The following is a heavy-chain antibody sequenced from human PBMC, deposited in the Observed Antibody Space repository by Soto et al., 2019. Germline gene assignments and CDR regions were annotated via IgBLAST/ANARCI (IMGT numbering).Heavy chain of an antibody. CDR1: GGSISRYY. D-gene: IGHD2-8*01. J-gene: IGHJ5*02. V-gene: IGHV4-59*01. CDR2: ACYSGDT. CDR3: ARDRSTYGGGGTGEVKENWFDP. Sequence: SETLSLTCIVSGGSISRYYWSWIRQPPGKGLEWIGYACYSGDTGYNPSLQSRVTMAVDTSKNQVSLKLTSVTAADTAVYYCARDRSTYGGGGTGEVKENWFDPWGQGALVTVSS.